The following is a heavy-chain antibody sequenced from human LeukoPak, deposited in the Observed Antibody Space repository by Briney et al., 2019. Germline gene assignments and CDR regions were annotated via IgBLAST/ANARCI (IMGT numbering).Heavy chain of an antibody. J-gene: IGHJ4*02. CDR3: ARGGDRRGFDY. CDR2: IYDSGTT. CDR1: GGSISDGGYY. V-gene: IGHV4-31*03. Sequence: PSQTVSLTCTVSGGSISDGGYYWSWIRQHPGKGLEWIGYIYDSGTTYYSPALQSRVTISVDKSDNKFSLKLRSLTAADTAVYYCARGGDRRGFDYWGQGTLVIVSS. D-gene: IGHD1-14*01.